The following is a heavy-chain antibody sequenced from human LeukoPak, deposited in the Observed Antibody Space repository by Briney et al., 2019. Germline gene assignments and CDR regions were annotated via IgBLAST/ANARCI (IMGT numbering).Heavy chain of an antibody. D-gene: IGHD2-15*01. CDR2: IKQDGSEK. V-gene: IGHV3-7*01. CDR3: ATLRGRSGGSYGPYGMDV. J-gene: IGHJ6*02. CDR1: GFTFSSYW. Sequence: GGSLRLSCAAPGFTFSSYWMSWVRQAPGKGLEWVANIKQDGSEKYYVDSVKGRFTISRDNAKNSLYLQMNSLRAEDTAVYYCATLRGRSGGSYGPYGMDVWGQGTTVTVSS.